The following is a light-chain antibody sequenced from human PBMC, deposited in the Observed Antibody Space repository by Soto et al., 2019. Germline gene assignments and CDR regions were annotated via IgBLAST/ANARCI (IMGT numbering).Light chain of an antibody. CDR2: GAS. V-gene: IGKV3-20*01. CDR3: QQYGSSGT. J-gene: IGKJ1*01. CDR1: QSVSSSY. Sequence: EIALTQSPGTLSFSPGERATLSCRASQSVSSSYLAWYQQEPGQAPRLLIYGASSRATGIPDRFSGSGSGTDFTLTISRLEPEDFAVYYCQQYGSSGTFGQGTKV.